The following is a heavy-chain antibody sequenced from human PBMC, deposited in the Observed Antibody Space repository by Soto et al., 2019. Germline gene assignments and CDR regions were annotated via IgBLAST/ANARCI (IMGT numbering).Heavy chain of an antibody. CDR3: AREGGSGNYRYYAMDV. CDR2: IIPIVGTA. CDR1: GGTFSSYA. J-gene: IGHJ6*02. Sequence: QVQLVQSGAEVKKPGSSVKVSCKASGGTFSSYAISWVRQAPGQGLEWMGGIIPIVGTANYAQKFQGSVTITADESTSTAYMELSSLRSEDTAVYYCAREGGSGNYRYYAMDVWGQGTTVTVSS. V-gene: IGHV1-69*12. D-gene: IGHD3-10*01.